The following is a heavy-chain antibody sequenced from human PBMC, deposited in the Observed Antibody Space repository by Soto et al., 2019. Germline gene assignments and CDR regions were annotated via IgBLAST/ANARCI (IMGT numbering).Heavy chain of an antibody. CDR1: GYIFSDYY. CDR3: ARVLYRNVIHA. Sequence: QVQLVQSGSDVKKPGASFTVSCKASGYIFSDYYIHSVRQAPGQGLEWMGWIDPRNGGTKYAQKFQDRLTMTTDTSTSTAFLELRRLRLDDTAVFFCARVLYRNVIHAWGQGTLVTVSS. CDR2: IDPRNGGT. J-gene: IGHJ4*02. V-gene: IGHV1-2*02. D-gene: IGHD5-18*01.